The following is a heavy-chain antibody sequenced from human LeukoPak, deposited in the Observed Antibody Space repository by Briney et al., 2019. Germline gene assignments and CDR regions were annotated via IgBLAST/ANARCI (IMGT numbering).Heavy chain of an antibody. D-gene: IGHD3-10*01. CDR2: INPNSGGT. V-gene: IGHV1-2*02. CDR1: GYTFTGYH. J-gene: IGHJ4*02. CDR3: ASVGARGSGSYFY. Sequence: VASVKVSCKASGYTFTGYHMHWVRQAPGQGLEWMGWINPNSGGTNYAQKFQGRVTMTRDTSISTAYMELSRLRSDDTAVYYCASVGARGSGSYFYWGQGTLVTVSS.